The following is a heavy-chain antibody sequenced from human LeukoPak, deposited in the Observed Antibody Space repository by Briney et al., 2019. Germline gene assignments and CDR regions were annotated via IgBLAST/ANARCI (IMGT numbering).Heavy chain of an antibody. CDR1: GGSISTFF. V-gene: IGHV4-4*07. D-gene: IGHD3-9*01. Sequence: SETLSLTCTVSGGSISTFFWTWIRQSAGKGLEWIGRIYTGTTYYNPSLESRATISVDTSNNRFSLKLTSLTAADTAVYYCARGAEMTSFTGYYSFDYWGRGSLVTVSS. J-gene: IGHJ4*02. CDR2: IYTGTT. CDR3: ARGAEMTSFTGYYSFDY.